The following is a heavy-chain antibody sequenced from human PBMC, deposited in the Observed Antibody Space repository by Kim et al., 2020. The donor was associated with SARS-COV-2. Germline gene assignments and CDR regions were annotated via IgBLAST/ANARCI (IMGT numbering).Heavy chain of an antibody. CDR3: ATGNEGAFDI. J-gene: IGHJ3*02. CDR1: GGSFSGYY. V-gene: IGHV4-34*01. CDR2: INHSGST. Sequence: SETLSLTCAVYGGSFSGYYWSWIRQPPGKGLEWIGEINHSGSTNYNPSLKSRVTISVDTSKNQFSLKLSSVTAADTAVYYCATGNEGAFDIWGQGTMVTVSS.